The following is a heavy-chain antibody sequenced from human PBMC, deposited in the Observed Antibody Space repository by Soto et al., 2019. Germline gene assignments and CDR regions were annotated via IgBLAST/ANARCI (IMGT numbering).Heavy chain of an antibody. CDR1: GYTFTSYG. V-gene: IGHV1-18*01. CDR3: ARHESFVVVVAATQAPFDP. J-gene: IGHJ5*02. D-gene: IGHD2-15*01. Sequence: ASVKVSCKASGYTFTSYGISWVRQAPGQGLDWMGWISAYNGNTNYAQKLQGRVTMTTDTSTSTAYMELRSLRSDDTAVYYCARHESFVVVVAATQAPFDPWGQGTLVTVSS. CDR2: ISAYNGNT.